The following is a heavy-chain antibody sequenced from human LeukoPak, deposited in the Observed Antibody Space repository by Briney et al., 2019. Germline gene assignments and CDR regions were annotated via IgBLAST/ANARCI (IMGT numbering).Heavy chain of an antibody. CDR1: GGSISSYY. V-gene: IGHV4-59*08. CDR3: ARQTGSGLFILP. Sequence: SETLSLTCTVSGGSISSYYWSWIRQPPGKGLEWIGYIYYSGSTNYNPSLKSRVTISVDASKNQFSLRLTSVTAADTAVYYCARQTGSGLFILPGGQGTLVTVSS. CDR2: IYYSGST. J-gene: IGHJ4*02. D-gene: IGHD3/OR15-3a*01.